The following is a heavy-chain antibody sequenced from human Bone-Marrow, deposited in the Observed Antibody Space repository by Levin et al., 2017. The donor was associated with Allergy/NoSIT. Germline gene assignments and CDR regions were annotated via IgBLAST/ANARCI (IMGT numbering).Heavy chain of an antibody. CDR2: IIPILGIA. CDR3: ARGPGSTTLYYYYYYMDV. D-gene: IGHD2-2*01. CDR1: GGTFSSYT. V-gene: IGHV1-69*02. J-gene: IGHJ6*03. Sequence: SVKVSCKASGGTFSSYTISWVRQAPGQGLEWMGRIIPILGIANYAQKFQGRVTITADKSTSTAYMELSSLRSEDTAVYYCARGPGSTTLYYYYYYMDVWGKGTTVTVSS.